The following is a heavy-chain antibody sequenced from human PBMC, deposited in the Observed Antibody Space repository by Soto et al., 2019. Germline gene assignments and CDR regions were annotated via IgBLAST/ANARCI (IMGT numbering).Heavy chain of an antibody. D-gene: IGHD6-19*01. J-gene: IGHJ4*02. CDR2: INSGGGSA. CDR3: ASCTSGWYFDY. CDR1: GYTFTNYY. Sequence: GASVKVSCKASGYTFTNYYMHWVRQAPGQGLEWMGIINSGGGSATYAQKFLGRVTLTRDTSTSTVYMDLSSLGSDDTAVYYCASCTSGWYFDYWGQGTLVTVSS. V-gene: IGHV1-46*01.